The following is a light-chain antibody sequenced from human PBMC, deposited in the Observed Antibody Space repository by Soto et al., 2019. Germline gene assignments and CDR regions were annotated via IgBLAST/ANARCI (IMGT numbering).Light chain of an antibody. V-gene: IGLV4-60*03. CDR1: SGHSSNI. Sequence: QPVLTQSSSASASLGSSVKFTCTLSSGHSSNIIAWHQQQPGKAPRYLMNLEGSGNYNKGSGVSDRFSGSSSGADRYLTISNLQSEDEADYYCETWDSNTRVFGGGTKLTVL. CDR3: ETWDSNTRV. J-gene: IGLJ2*01. CDR2: LEGSGNY.